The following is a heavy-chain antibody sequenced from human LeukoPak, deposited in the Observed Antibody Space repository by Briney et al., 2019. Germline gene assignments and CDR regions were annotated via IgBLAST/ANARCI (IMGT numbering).Heavy chain of an antibody. CDR2: ISSSSSYI. D-gene: IGHD3-10*01. J-gene: IGHJ4*02. CDR3: ARDPQWDYGSGSYYNVPAPDY. Sequence: GGSLRLSCAASGFTFSSYSMNWVRQAPGKGLEWVSSISSSSSYIYYADSVKGRFTISRDNAKNSPYLQMNSLRAEDTAVYYCARDPQWDYGSGSYYNVPAPDYWGQGTLVTVSS. CDR1: GFTFSSYS. V-gene: IGHV3-21*01.